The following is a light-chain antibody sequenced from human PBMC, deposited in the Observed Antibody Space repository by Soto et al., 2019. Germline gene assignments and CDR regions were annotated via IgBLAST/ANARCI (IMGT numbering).Light chain of an antibody. V-gene: IGLV1-51*01. Sequence: QSVLPQPPSVSAAPGQRVTISCSGSTSNILNNFVSWYQHVPGRAPKLLIYANIKRPSGIPDRFSGSKPGTSATLDSTGLQTEDEADYYCATWDTSLSSVVFGGGTKLPVL. CDR1: TSNILNNF. CDR2: ANI. CDR3: ATWDTSLSSVV. J-gene: IGLJ3*02.